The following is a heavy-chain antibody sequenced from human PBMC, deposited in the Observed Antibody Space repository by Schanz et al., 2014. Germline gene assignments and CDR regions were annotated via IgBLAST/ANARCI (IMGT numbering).Heavy chain of an antibody. V-gene: IGHV3-30*03. CDR1: GFTFSRYG. D-gene: IGHD4-17*01. Sequence: QVHLVESGGGVVQPGRSLRLSCAASGFTFSRYGMHWVRQAPGKGLEWVAVISDDGSGKYSADSVKGRFTISRDNSKNTLYLQVNSLRAEDTAVYYCVRDLGGDQTDYWGQGTLATVSS. J-gene: IGHJ4*02. CDR2: ISDDGSGK. CDR3: VRDLGGDQTDY.